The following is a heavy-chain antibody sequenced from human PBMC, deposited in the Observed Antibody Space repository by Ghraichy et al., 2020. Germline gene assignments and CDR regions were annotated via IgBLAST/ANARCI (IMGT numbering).Heavy chain of an antibody. CDR3: ARRALPSNWNLDY. CDR2: IIPIFGTA. D-gene: IGHD1-1*01. CDR1: GGTFSSYA. Sequence: SVKVSCKASGGTFSSYAISWVRQAPGQGLEWMGGIIPIFGTANYAQKFQGRVTITADESTSTAYMELSSLRSEDTAGYYCARRALPSNWNLDYWGQGTLVTVSS. V-gene: IGHV1-69*13. J-gene: IGHJ4*02.